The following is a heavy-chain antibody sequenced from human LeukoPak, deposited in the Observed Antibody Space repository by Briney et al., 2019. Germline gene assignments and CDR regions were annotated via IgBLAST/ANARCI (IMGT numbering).Heavy chain of an antibody. CDR3: VNQISGWVY. V-gene: IGHV3-64D*06. Sequence: GGSLRLSCSASGFTFGTLPMHWVRQAPGKGLEYVSGSSSNGGSTYYADSAKGRFIISRDNSKNTLYLQMSSLRPEDTAVYYCVNQISGWVYWGQGTLVTVSS. J-gene: IGHJ4*02. CDR1: GFTFGTLP. CDR2: SSSNGGST. D-gene: IGHD6-19*01.